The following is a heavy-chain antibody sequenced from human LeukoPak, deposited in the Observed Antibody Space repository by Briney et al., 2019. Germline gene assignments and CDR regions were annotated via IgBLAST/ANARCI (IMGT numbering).Heavy chain of an antibody. CDR3: ARDHYGDYAKDY. CDR1: GFTFISYS. CDR2: ISSSSSYI. V-gene: IGHV3-21*01. J-gene: IGHJ4*02. D-gene: IGHD4-17*01. Sequence: GGSLRLSFAASGFTFISYSMNWVRQAPGKGLEWVSSISSSSSYIYYADLVKGRFTISRDNAKNSLYLQMNSLRAEETAVYYCARDHYGDYAKDYWGQGTLVTVSS.